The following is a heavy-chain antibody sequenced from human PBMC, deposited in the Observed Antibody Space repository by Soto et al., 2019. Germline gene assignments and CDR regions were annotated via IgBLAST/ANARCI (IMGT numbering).Heavy chain of an antibody. CDR1: GGTFSSSA. Sequence: QVQLVQSGAEMKEPGSSVKVSCKTSGGTFSSSAISWLRQAPGQGLEWMGGIIPLFRTPDYAQKFQGRVTIAVDESTSTAYMALSSLRSEDTAVYYCARDNDRLQLGGNYYYILDVWGQGTTITVSS. D-gene: IGHD4-4*01. CDR2: IIPLFRTP. V-gene: IGHV1-69*12. J-gene: IGHJ6*02. CDR3: ARDNDRLQLGGNYYYILDV.